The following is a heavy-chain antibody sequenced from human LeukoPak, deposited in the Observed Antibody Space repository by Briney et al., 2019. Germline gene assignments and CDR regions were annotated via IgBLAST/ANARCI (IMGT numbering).Heavy chain of an antibody. J-gene: IGHJ6*03. Sequence: GGSLRLSCAASGFTFSSYWMHWVRQAPGKGLVWVSRINTDGSSTSYADSVKGRFTISRDNAKNTPYLQMNSLRAEDTAVHYCARPRHHYDSSGYFPYYMDVWGKGTTVTVSS. CDR1: GFTFSSYW. V-gene: IGHV3-74*01. CDR2: INTDGSST. CDR3: ARPRHHYDSSGYFPYYMDV. D-gene: IGHD3-22*01.